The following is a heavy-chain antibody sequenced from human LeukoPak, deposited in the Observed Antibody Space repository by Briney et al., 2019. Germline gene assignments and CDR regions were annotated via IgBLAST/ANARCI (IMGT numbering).Heavy chain of an antibody. Sequence: ASVKVSCKASGYTFTSYGISWVRQAPGQGLEWMGWISAYNGNTNYAQKLQGRVTMTTDTSTSTAYMELRSLRSDDTAVYYCARDYYDSSGYLLLWFDPWGQGTLVTVSS. CDR3: ARDYYDSSGYLLLWFDP. J-gene: IGHJ5*02. CDR1: GYTFTSYG. CDR2: ISAYNGNT. V-gene: IGHV1-18*01. D-gene: IGHD3-22*01.